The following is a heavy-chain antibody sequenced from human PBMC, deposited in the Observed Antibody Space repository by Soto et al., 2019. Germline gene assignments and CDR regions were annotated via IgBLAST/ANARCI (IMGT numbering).Heavy chain of an antibody. Sequence: GGSLRLSCAASGFTFSSYAMHWVRQAPGKGLEWVAVISYEGSNKYYAESVKGRFTNSRDNSKNTLYLQMNSLRAEDMVVYYCAKDLVGGVRYYYGMDVWGQGTTVTVSS. CDR3: AKDLVGGVRYYYGMDV. CDR2: ISYEGSNK. V-gene: IGHV3-30-3*01. D-gene: IGHD1-26*01. J-gene: IGHJ6*02. CDR1: GFTFSSYA.